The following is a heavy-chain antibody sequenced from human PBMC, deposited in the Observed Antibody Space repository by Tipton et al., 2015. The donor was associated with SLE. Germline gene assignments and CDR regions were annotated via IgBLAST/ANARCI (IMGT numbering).Heavy chain of an antibody. CDR1: GGSFSGYY. CDR3: AREKGPAALDY. Sequence: TLSLTCAVYGGSFSGYYWSWIRQPSGKGLEWIGEINHSGSTNYNPSLKSRVTISVDTSKNQFSLKLSSVTAADTAVYYCAREKGPAALDYWGQGTLVTVSS. J-gene: IGHJ4*02. D-gene: IGHD6-13*01. CDR2: INHSGST. V-gene: IGHV4-34*01.